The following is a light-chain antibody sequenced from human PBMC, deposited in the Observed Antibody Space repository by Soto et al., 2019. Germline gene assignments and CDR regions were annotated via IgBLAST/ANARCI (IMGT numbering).Light chain of an antibody. J-gene: IGKJ1*01. CDR1: QSISTW. CDR2: MAS. V-gene: IGKV1-5*03. CDR3: QQYTSYSWT. Sequence: DIPMTQSPSTLSASVGDRVTITCRASQSISTWLAWYQQKPGKAPNLLISMASSLESGVPSRFSGSGSGTEFTLTISSLQPDDFATYYCQQYTSYSWTFGQGTKVEIK.